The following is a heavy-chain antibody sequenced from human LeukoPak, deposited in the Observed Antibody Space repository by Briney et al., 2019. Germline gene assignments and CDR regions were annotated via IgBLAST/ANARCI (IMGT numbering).Heavy chain of an antibody. CDR3: AKKAPLYYYDSSGYYNY. CDR1: GFTFSSYA. J-gene: IGHJ4*02. Sequence: GGSLRLFCAASGFTFSSYAMSWVRQALGKGLEGVSAISGSGGSTFYADSVKRRFHISRDNSKNTLYMQMSSLRDEDTAVYYCAKKAPLYYYDSSGYYNYWGQGTLVTVSS. V-gene: IGHV3-23*01. CDR2: ISGSGGST. D-gene: IGHD3-22*01.